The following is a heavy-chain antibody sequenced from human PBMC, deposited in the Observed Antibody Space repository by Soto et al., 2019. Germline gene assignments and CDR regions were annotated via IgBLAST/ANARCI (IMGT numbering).Heavy chain of an antibody. V-gene: IGHV4-39*01. CDR3: ARQGYPGIAAAGDNWFDP. CDR1: GGSISSSSYY. CDR2: IYYIGST. J-gene: IGHJ5*02. Sequence: PSETLSLTGTVSGGSISSSSYYWGWIRQPPGKGLEWIGSIYYIGSTYYNPSLKSRVTISVDTSKNQFSLKLSSVTAADTAVYYCARQGYPGIAAAGDNWFDPFGQGTLVALCS. D-gene: IGHD6-13*01.